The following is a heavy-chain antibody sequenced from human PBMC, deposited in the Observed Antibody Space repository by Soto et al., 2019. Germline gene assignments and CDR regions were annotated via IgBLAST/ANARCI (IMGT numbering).Heavy chain of an antibody. CDR1: GFTFSSYG. Sequence: GGSLRLSCAAPGFTFSSYGMHWVRQAPGKGLEWVAVIWYDGSNKYYADSVKGRFTNSRDNSKNTLYLQMNSLRAEDTAVYYCAREIVVVPAAEIGAAWFDPWGQGTLVTVSS. D-gene: IGHD2-2*01. CDR2: IWYDGSNK. V-gene: IGHV3-33*01. CDR3: AREIVVVPAAEIGAAWFDP. J-gene: IGHJ5*02.